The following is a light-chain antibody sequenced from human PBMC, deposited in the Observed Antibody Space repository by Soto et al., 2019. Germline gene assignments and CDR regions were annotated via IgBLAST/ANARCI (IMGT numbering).Light chain of an antibody. Sequence: DIQMTQSPSSLSASVRDRVTITCRASQGISNYLAWYQQKPGKVPKLLIYAASTLQSGVPSRFSGSGSGTDFTLTIRRLQPEDVATYYCQKYDSAPWTFGQGTKVEIK. J-gene: IGKJ1*01. CDR2: AAS. CDR3: QKYDSAPWT. CDR1: QGISNY. V-gene: IGKV1-27*01.